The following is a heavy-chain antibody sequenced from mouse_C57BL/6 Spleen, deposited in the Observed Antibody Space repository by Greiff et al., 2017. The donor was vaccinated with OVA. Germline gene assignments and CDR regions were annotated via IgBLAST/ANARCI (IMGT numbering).Heavy chain of an antibody. CDR1: GYTFTSYW. Sequence: QVQLQQPGAELVRPGSSVKLSCKASGYTFTSYWMHWVKQRPIQGLEWIGNIDPSDSEPHYNQKFKDKATLTVDKSSSTAYMQLSSLTSEDSAVYYCARYGNYERYFDVWGTGTTVTVSS. J-gene: IGHJ1*03. V-gene: IGHV1-52*01. CDR2: IDPSDSEP. CDR3: ARYGNYERYFDV. D-gene: IGHD2-1*01.